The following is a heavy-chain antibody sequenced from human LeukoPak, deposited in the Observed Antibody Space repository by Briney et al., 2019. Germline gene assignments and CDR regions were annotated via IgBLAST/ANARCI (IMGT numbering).Heavy chain of an antibody. CDR2: ISGSGGTT. J-gene: IGHJ3*02. D-gene: IGHD4-17*01. CDR3: VRPNGDYARGGLEI. CDR1: GFTFSSYA. V-gene: IGHV3-23*01. Sequence: PGGSLRLSCAASGFTFSSYAMTWVRQAPGKGLEWVSGISGSGGTTYYADPVKGRFTISRDNSKNTVYLQMNSLTAEDTAIYYCVRPNGDYARGGLEIWGQGTVVTVSS.